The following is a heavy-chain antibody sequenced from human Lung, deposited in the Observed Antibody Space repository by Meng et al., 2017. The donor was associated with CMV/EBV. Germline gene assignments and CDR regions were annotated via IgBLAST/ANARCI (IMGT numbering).Heavy chain of an antibody. D-gene: IGHD2-8*01. CDR3: ARDLNGGSPSGGWFDP. V-gene: IGHV1-69*10. J-gene: IGHJ5*02. CDR1: GYTFGTDG. Sequence: SXXVSXKASGYTFGTDGISWVRQAPGQGLEWMGWIIPILGIANYAQKFQGRVTITADKSTSTAYMELSSLRSEDTAVYYCARDLNGGSPSGGWFDPWGQGXLVTVSS. CDR2: IIPILGIA.